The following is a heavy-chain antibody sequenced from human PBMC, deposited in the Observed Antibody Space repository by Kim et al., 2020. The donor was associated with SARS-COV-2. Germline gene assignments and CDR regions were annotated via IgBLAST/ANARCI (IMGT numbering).Heavy chain of an antibody. CDR2: IYYSGST. CDR3: ARSRRMNCFDP. Sequence: SETLSLTCTVSGDSVRSGSYYWSWIRQPPGKGLDWIGYIYYSGSTDYNPSLKSRVTISLDTSKNQFSLKVTSVTAADTAVYYCARSRRMNCFDPWVQGTLVTVSS. CDR1: GDSVRSGSYY. D-gene: IGHD2-15*01. J-gene: IGHJ5*02. V-gene: IGHV4-61*01.